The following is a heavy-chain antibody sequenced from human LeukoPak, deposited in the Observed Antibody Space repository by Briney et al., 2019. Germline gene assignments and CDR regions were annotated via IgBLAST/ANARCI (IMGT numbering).Heavy chain of an antibody. V-gene: IGHV5-10-1*01. Sequence: GESLKISCKGSGYSSTSYWISWVRQMPGKGLEWMGRIDPSDSYTNYSPSFQGHVTISADKSISTAYLQWSGLKASDTAMYYCARKGVGGYYYGMDVWGQGTTVTVSS. D-gene: IGHD3-10*01. J-gene: IGHJ6*02. CDR3: ARKGVGGYYYGMDV. CDR2: IDPSDSYT. CDR1: GYSSTSYW.